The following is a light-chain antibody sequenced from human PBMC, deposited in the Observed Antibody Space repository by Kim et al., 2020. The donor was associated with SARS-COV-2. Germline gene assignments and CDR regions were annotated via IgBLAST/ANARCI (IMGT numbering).Light chain of an antibody. V-gene: IGKV1-5*01. CDR1: QSINDW. CDR2: DAS. J-gene: IGKJ5*01. Sequence: DIQMTQSPSTLSASVGDRVTFTCRASQSINDWLAWYQQKPGKAPKLLIYDASTLESGVSSRFSGSGSGTEFTLTISSLQPDDFATYYCQQYRSYSITFGQGTRLEIK. CDR3: QQYRSYSIT.